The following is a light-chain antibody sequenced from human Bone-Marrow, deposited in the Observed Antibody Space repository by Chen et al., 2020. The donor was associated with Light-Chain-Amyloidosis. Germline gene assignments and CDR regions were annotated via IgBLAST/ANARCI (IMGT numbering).Light chain of an antibody. CDR2: GAS. V-gene: IGKV3-20*01. Sequence: EIVLTQSPGTLSLSPGEGANLSCRASQTISSNYLTWYQQKFGQAPRLLIYGASSRATASPARFTGSGSGTDFTLTINRLEPEDFAMYYCQQYGTSPLTFGGGTKVEIK. J-gene: IGKJ4*01. CDR1: QTISSNY. CDR3: QQYGTSPLT.